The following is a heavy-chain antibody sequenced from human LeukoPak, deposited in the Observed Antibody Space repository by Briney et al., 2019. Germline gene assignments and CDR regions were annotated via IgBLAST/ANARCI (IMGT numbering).Heavy chain of an antibody. D-gene: IGHD1-26*01. V-gene: IGHV3-30*02. CDR1: GFTSSSYG. CDR2: IRYDGSNK. J-gene: IGHJ4*02. CDR3: ARQVVGATFQYYFDF. Sequence: GGSLRLSCAASGFTSSSYGMHWVRQAPGKGLECVAFIRYDGSNKYYADSVKGRFTISRDNSKNTLYLQMNSLRAEDTAVYYCARQVVGATFQYYFDFWGQGTLVTVSS.